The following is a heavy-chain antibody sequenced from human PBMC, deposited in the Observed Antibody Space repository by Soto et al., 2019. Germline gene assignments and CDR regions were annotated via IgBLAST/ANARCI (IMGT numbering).Heavy chain of an antibody. CDR2: IYTSGST. J-gene: IGHJ6*01. D-gene: IGHD6-13*01. Sequence: SVTLSLTCTVSGGSISSYYWSWIRQPAGKGLEWIGRIYTSGSTNYNPSLKSRVTMLVDTSKNQFSLKLSSVTAADTAVYYCARGGRSSFFNYYGMEFCGQGSTVTVSS. CDR1: GGSISSYY. V-gene: IGHV4-4*07. CDR3: ARGGRSSFFNYYGMEF.